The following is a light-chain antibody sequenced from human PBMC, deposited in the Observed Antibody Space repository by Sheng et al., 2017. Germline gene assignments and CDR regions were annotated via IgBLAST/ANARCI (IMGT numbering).Light chain of an antibody. CDR1: QSVSSY. Sequence: EIVMTQSPATLSVSPGERATLSCRASQSVSSYLAWYQQKPGQAPRLLIYGASSRATGIPDRFSGSGSGTDFTLTISRLEPEDFAVYYCQQYGSSPVTFGPGTKVDIK. J-gene: IGKJ3*01. V-gene: IGKV3-20*01. CDR3: QQYGSSPVT. CDR2: GAS.